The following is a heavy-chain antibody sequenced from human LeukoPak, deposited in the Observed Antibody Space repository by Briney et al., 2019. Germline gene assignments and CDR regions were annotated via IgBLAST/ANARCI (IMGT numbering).Heavy chain of an antibody. J-gene: IGHJ6*03. CDR1: GYSISSGYY. Sequence: PSETLSLTSTVSGYSISSGYYWGWIRQPPGKGLEWIGSIYHSGSTYYNPSLKSRVTISVDTSKNQFSLKLSSVTAADTAVYYCARAPSDSSGYSSYYYYMDVWGKGTTVTVSS. CDR3: ARAPSDSSGYSSYYYYMDV. CDR2: IYHSGST. V-gene: IGHV4-38-2*02. D-gene: IGHD3-22*01.